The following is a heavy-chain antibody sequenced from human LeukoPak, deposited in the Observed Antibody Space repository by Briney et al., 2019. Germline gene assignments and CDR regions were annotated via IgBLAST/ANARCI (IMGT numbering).Heavy chain of an antibody. Sequence: ASVKVSCKASGGTFSSYAISWVRQAPGQGLEWMGGIIPIFGTANYAQKFQGRVTITADESTSTAYMELSSLRSEDTAVYYCARAGTYYGSGSFYYYYGMDVWGQGTTVTASS. J-gene: IGHJ6*02. CDR1: GGTFSSYA. D-gene: IGHD3-10*01. V-gene: IGHV1-69*13. CDR3: ARAGTYYGSGSFYYYYGMDV. CDR2: IIPIFGTA.